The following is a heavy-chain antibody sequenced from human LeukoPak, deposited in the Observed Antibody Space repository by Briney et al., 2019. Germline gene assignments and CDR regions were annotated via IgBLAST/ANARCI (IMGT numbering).Heavy chain of an antibody. J-gene: IGHJ4*02. CDR3: AKDRTPYYYDSSGFGY. CDR1: GFTFSSYA. V-gene: IGHV3-23*01. D-gene: IGHD3-22*01. Sequence: PEGSLRLSCAASGFTFSSYAMSWVRQAPGKGLEWVPAISGSGGSTYYADSVKGRFTISRDNSKNTLYLQMNSLRAEDTAVYYCAKDRTPYYYDSSGFGYWGQGTLVTVSS. CDR2: ISGSGGST.